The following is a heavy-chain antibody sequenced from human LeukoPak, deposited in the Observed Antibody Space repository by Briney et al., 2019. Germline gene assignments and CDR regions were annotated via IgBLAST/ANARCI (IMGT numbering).Heavy chain of an antibody. CDR2: ISPSGDIT. CDR1: GFIFSRHG. Sequence: GGSLRLSCAASGFIFSRHGMNWVRQAPGKGLEWVSGISPSGDITYYADSVKGRFTISRDNSKNTLYLQMNSLRDEDTALYYCAIHGGGTIRIEAFDVWGQGTMVTISS. D-gene: IGHD3-3*01. J-gene: IGHJ3*01. V-gene: IGHV3-23*01. CDR3: AIHGGGTIRIEAFDV.